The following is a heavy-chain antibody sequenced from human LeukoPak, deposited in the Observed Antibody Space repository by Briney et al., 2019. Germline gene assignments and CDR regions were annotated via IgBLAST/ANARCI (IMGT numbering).Heavy chain of an antibody. V-gene: IGHV1-8*02. CDR1: GYTFTGYY. CDR2: MNPNSGNT. Sequence: ASVKVSCKASGYTFTGYYMHWVRQATGQGLEWMGWMNPNSGNTGYAQKFQGRVTMTRNTSISTAHMELSSLRSEDTAVYYCARLYSSGPDFGDWGQGTLVTVSS. J-gene: IGHJ4*02. CDR3: ARLYSSGPDFGD. D-gene: IGHD6-19*01.